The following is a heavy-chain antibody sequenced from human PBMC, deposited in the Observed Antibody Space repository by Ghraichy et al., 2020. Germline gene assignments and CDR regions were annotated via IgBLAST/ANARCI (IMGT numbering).Heavy chain of an antibody. V-gene: IGHV3-23*01. Sequence: GGSLRLSCSASGFTFSSYAMTWVRQAPGKGLEWVSAISGIGGSTYYADSVKGRFTISRDNSKNTLYLQMNSLRAEDTAIYYCAISQYNGYSHRDYYFDNWGQGTLVTVYS. J-gene: IGHJ4*02. CDR1: GFTFSSYA. CDR2: ISGIGGST. D-gene: IGHD5-12*01. CDR3: AISQYNGYSHRDYYFDN.